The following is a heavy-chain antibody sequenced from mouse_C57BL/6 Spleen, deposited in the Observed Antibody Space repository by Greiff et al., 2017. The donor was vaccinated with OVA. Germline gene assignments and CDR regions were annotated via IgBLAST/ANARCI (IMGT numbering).Heavy chain of an antibody. D-gene: IGHD4-1*02. Sequence: EVQLVESGGGLVQSGRSLRLSCATSGFTFSDFYMEWVRQAPGKGLEWIAASRNKANDYTTAYSASVKGRFIVSRDTSQSILYLQMSALRAEDTAIYYCARGNWDGYFDVWGTGTTVTVSS. V-gene: IGHV7-1*01. CDR2: SRNKANDYTT. CDR3: ARGNWDGYFDV. CDR1: GFTFSDFY. J-gene: IGHJ1*03.